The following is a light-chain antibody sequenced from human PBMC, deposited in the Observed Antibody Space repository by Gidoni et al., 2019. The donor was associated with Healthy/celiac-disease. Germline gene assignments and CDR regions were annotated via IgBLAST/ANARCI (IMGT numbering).Light chain of an antibody. CDR1: QSVSSN. J-gene: IGKJ1*01. CDR3: QSRGT. V-gene: IGKV3-15*01. CDR2: GAS. Sequence: IVLTQSPATLPVSPGERASLSCRASQSVSSNLAWYQQKPGQAPRVLIYGASTRATGIPSRFSGNGSGTECTLTISSLQSEDFAVYYCQSRGTFGQGTKVEIK.